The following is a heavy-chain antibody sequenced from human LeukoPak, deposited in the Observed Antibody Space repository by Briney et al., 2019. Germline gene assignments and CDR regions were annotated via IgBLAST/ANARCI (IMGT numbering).Heavy chain of an antibody. Sequence: GSLRLSCAASGFSFSAYSMNWVRQAPGKGLEWVSYITRSSSPIYYADSVRGRFTISRDNAKNSLYLQMNSLRAEDTAVYYCARDPYALDFWGQGTLVTVSS. V-gene: IGHV3-48*01. CDR1: GFSFSAYS. CDR2: ITRSSSPI. J-gene: IGHJ4*02. D-gene: IGHD2-2*01. CDR3: ARDPYALDF.